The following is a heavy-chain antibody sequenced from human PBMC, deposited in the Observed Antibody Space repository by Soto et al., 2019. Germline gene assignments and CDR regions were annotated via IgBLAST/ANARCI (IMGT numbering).Heavy chain of an antibody. CDR2: IYYSGST. Sequence: TLSLTCTVSGGSISSGGYYWSWIRQHPGKGLEWIGYIYYSGSTYYNPSLKSRVTISVDTSKNQFSLKQSSVTAADTAVYYCARGGGNSRFSIGYFDYWGQGTLVTVSS. CDR3: ARGGGNSRFSIGYFDY. D-gene: IGHD2-21*02. CDR1: GGSISSGGYY. V-gene: IGHV4-31*03. J-gene: IGHJ4*02.